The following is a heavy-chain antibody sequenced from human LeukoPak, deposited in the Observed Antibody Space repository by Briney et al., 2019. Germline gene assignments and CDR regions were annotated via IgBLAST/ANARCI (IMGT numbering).Heavy chain of an antibody. V-gene: IGHV1-2*02. CDR2: INPNSGGT. D-gene: IGHD3-3*01. CDR1: GYTFTGYY. J-gene: IGHJ4*02. CDR3: ASASLPALPFLEWLPFN. Sequence: ASVKASRNASGYTFTGYYMHWVRQAPGQGLKWMGWINPNSGGTNYAQKFQGRVTMTRDTSISTAYMELSRLRSDDTAVYYCASASLPALPFLEWLPFNWGQGTLVTVSS.